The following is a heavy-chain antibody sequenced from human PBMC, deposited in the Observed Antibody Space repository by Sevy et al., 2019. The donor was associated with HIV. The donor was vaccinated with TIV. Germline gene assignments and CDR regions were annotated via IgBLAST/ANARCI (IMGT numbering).Heavy chain of an antibody. CDR2: IYPGDSDT. Sequence: HGESLKISCKGSGYSFTSYWIGWVRQMPGKGLEWMGIIYPGDSDTRYSPSFQGQVTISADKSISTAYLQWSSLKASDTAMYYCARPTSPAAGHPPFDYWGQGTLVTVSS. D-gene: IGHD6-13*01. CDR3: ARPTSPAAGHPPFDY. CDR1: GYSFTSYW. V-gene: IGHV5-51*01. J-gene: IGHJ4*02.